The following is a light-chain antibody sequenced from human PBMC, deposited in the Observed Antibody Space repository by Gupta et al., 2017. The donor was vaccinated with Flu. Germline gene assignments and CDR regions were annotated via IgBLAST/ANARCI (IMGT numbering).Light chain of an antibody. CDR1: QGVSNNY. CDR3: QQEGNSPRT. J-gene: IGKJ1*01. CDR2: GVS. V-gene: IGKV3-20*01. Sequence: EIVLTQSPGTLSLTPGERVTLSCRASQGVSNNYLAWYQQKPGQAPRLLIYGVSSRATGIPDRFSGSGSGTDFTLTISRLEPEDCAVYYCQQEGNSPRTFGQGTKVEIK.